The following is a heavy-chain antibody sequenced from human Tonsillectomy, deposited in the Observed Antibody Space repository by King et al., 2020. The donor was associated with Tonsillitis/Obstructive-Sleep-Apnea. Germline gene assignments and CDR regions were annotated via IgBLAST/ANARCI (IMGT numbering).Heavy chain of an antibody. D-gene: IGHD3-22*01. CDR3: ANRPYYDSSGYFDAFDI. CDR2: IYSGGST. V-gene: IGHV3-53*01. Sequence: QLVQSGGGLIQPGGSLRLSCAASGFTVSSNYMSWVRQAPGKGLEWVSVIYSGGSTYYADSVKGRFTISRDNSKNTLYLQMNSLRAEDTAVYYCANRPYYDSSGYFDAFDIWGQGTMVTVSS. CDR1: GFTVSSNY. J-gene: IGHJ3*02.